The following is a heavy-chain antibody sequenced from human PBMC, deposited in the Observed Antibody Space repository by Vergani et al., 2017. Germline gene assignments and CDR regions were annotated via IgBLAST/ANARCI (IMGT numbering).Heavy chain of an antibody. Sequence: QVQLVESGGGVVQPGRSLRLSCAASGFTFSSYGMHWVRPAPGKGLEWVAVIWYDGSNKYYADSVKGGFTISRDNSKNTLYLQMNSLRAEDTAVYYCARESRLWSGYYWFDYWGQGTLVTVSS. CDR2: IWYDGSNK. CDR1: GFTFSSYG. V-gene: IGHV3-33*01. CDR3: ARESRLWSGYYWFDY. D-gene: IGHD3-3*01. J-gene: IGHJ4*02.